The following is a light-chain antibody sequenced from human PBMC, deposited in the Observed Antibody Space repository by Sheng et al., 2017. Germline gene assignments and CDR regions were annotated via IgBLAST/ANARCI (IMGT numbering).Light chain of an antibody. V-gene: IGKV3-20*01. CDR1: QSVSGSY. J-gene: IGKJ4*01. CDR3: QQYVTSPLT. Sequence: EIVLTQSPGTLSLSPGERATLSCKASQSVSGSYLAWYQQKPGQAPRLLIYDASTRATGIPDRFSGSGSGTDFTLTISRLEPEDFAVYWCQQYVTSPLTFGGGTKVEDQT. CDR2: DAS.